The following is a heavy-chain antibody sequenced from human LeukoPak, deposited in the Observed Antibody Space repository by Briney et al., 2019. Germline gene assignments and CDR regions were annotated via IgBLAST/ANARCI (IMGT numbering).Heavy chain of an antibody. D-gene: IGHD3-10*01. CDR1: GFTVSSKY. Sequence: GGSLRLSCAVSGFTVSSKYMSWVRQAPGKGLEWVSVIYSGGSTFYADSVKGRFTISRDNSKNTLYLQMNSLRAEDTAVYYCAKDQLLWFGEPYYYYMDVWGKGTTVTVSS. CDR2: IYSGGST. J-gene: IGHJ6*03. V-gene: IGHV3-53*05. CDR3: AKDQLLWFGEPYYYYMDV.